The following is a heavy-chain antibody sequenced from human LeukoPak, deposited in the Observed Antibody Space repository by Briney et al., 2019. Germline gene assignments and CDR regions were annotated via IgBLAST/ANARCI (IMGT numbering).Heavy chain of an antibody. J-gene: IGHJ5*02. V-gene: IGHV4-59*01. CDR1: GGSIFSNY. CDR2: TYYSGST. CDR3: ARGIRKQLAPHWFDP. D-gene: IGHD6-13*01. Sequence: SETLSLTCTVSGGSIFSNYWSWIRQPPGKGLEWIGYTYYSGSTNYNPSLKSRVTISVDTSKNQFSLKLSSVTAADTAVYYCARGIRKQLAPHWFDPWGQGTLVTVSS.